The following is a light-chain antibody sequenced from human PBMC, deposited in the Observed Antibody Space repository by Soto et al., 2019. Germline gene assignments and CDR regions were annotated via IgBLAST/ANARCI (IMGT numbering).Light chain of an antibody. CDR2: GNS. J-gene: IGLJ1*01. Sequence: QAVVTQPPSVSGAPGQRVTISCTGSSSNIGAGYDVHWCQQLPGTAPKLLIYGNSNRPSGVPDRFSGSQSGTSASLAITGLQAEDEADYYCQSYDSSLSSYVFGTGTKVTVL. CDR3: QSYDSSLSSYV. V-gene: IGLV1-40*01. CDR1: SSNIGAGYD.